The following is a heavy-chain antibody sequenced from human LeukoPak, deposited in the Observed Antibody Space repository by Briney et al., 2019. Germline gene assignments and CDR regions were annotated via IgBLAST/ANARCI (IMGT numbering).Heavy chain of an antibody. CDR3: ARETYGDYFDY. J-gene: IGHJ4*02. CDR2: VYDSGNT. Sequence: SETLSLTCTVSGASINSYYWSWIRQPPGKGLEWIGYVYDSGNTNYNPSLKSRVTISIDTSKNQFSLKLSSVTAADTAVYYCARETYGDYFDYWGQGTLVTVSS. D-gene: IGHD4-17*01. V-gene: IGHV4-59*01. CDR1: GASINSYY.